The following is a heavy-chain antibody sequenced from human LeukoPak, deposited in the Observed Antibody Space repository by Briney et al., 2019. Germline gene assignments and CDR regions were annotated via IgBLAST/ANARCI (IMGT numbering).Heavy chain of an antibody. V-gene: IGHV4-34*01. CDR2: INHSGST. D-gene: IGHD2-21*01. CDR1: GGSFSGYY. Sequence: SETLSLTCAVYGGSFSGYYWSWIRQPPGKGLEWIGEINHSGSTNYNPSLKSRVTISVDTSKNQFSLKLTSVTAADTAIYYCARVYSHGYSDYWGHGTLVTVSS. J-gene: IGHJ4*01. CDR3: ARVYSHGYSDY.